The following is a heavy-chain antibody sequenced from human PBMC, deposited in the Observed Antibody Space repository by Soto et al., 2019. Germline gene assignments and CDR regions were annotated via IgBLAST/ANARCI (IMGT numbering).Heavy chain of an antibody. CDR3: ARIGARCSSTSCPAGDAFDI. Sequence: EVQLVESGGGLVQPGGSLRLSCAASGFTFSSYSMNWVRQAPGKGLEWVSYISSSSSTIYYVDSVKGRFTISRDNAKNSLYLHMNSLRAEDTAVYYCARIGARCSSTSCPAGDAFDIWGQGTMVTVSS. CDR1: GFTFSSYS. CDR2: ISSSSSTI. D-gene: IGHD2-2*01. V-gene: IGHV3-48*01. J-gene: IGHJ3*02.